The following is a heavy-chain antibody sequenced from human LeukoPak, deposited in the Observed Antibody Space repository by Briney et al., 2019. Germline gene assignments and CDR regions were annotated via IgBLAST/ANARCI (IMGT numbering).Heavy chain of an antibody. J-gene: IGHJ4*02. D-gene: IGHD6-19*01. V-gene: IGHV3-30*18. CDR2: ISYDGSNK. CDR3: AKEGLGQWLVLSYFDY. Sequence: GGSLRLSCAASGFTFSSYGMHWVRQAPGKGLEWVAVISYDGSNKYYADSVKGRFTISRDNSKNTLYLQMNSLRAEDTAVYYCAKEGLGQWLVLSYFDYWGQGTLVTVSS. CDR1: GFTFSSYG.